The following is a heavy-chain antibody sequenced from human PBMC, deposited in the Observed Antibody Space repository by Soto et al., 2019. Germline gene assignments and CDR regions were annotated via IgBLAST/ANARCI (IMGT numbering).Heavy chain of an antibody. Sequence: QVQLQGSGPRLVKPSQTLSLTCSVSGASISSGAYFWTWIRHHPGKGLEGIGYIYYSVSTSYTYPNPPLKSRVTISVDTSKNMFSLRLTSGTAAATATYYCARDKGPDTYGQTRIRDYSYAMDVWGQGTTVIVSS. V-gene: IGHV4-31*03. CDR3: ARDKGPDTYGQTRIRDYSYAMDV. J-gene: IGHJ6*02. CDR1: GASISSGAYF. D-gene: IGHD5-18*01. CDR2: IYYSVST.